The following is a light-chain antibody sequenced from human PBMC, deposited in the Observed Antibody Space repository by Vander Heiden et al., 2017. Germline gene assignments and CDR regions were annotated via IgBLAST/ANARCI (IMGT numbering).Light chain of an antibody. Sequence: DMVMTQSPLSLPVTPGEPASISCRSSQSLLHSNGYKYLDWYLQKPGQSPQLLIYLGSNRASGVPDRFSGSGSGTDFTLKISRVEAEDVGVYYCMQALQTPITFAPGTRLEI. CDR1: QSLLHSNGYKY. V-gene: IGKV2-28*01. CDR2: LGS. CDR3: MQALQTPIT. J-gene: IGKJ5*01.